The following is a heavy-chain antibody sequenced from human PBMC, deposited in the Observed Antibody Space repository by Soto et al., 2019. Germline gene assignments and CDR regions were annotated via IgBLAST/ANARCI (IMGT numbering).Heavy chain of an antibody. CDR2: FDPEDGET. CDR3: ATQSRVDTTVTTPYYYYGMDV. V-gene: IGHV1-24*01. J-gene: IGHJ6*02. D-gene: IGHD4-17*01. Sequence: ASVKVSCKVSGYTLTELSMHWVRQAPGKGLEWMGGFDPEDGETIYAKKLQGRVTMTEDTSTDTAYMELSSLRSEDTAVYYCATQSRVDTTVTTPYYYYGMDVWGQGTTVTVSS. CDR1: GYTLTELS.